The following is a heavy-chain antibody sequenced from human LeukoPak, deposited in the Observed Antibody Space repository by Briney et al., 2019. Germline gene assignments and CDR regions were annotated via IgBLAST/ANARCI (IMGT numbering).Heavy chain of an antibody. V-gene: IGHV4-34*01. Sequence: SETLSLTCAVHGGSFSGYYWSWIRQPPGKGLEWSGEINHSGSTNYNPSLKSRVTISVDTSKNQFSLKLSSVTAADTAVYYCARGGKYQLLSSYYYYGMDVWGKGTTVTVSS. J-gene: IGHJ6*04. CDR3: ARGGKYQLLSSYYYYGMDV. D-gene: IGHD2-2*01. CDR2: INHSGST. CDR1: GGSFSGYY.